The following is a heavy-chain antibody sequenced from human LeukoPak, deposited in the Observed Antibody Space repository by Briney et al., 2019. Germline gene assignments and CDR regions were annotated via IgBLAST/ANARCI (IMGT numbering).Heavy chain of an antibody. J-gene: IGHJ4*02. V-gene: IGHV4-38-2*02. CDR3: AREANRPSFQY. Sequence: SGTLSLSCAVSGYSIGSGFDWGWIRQPPGKGLECISSMCHSGSRYYNPSLRSRAVISLDTSKNPFFLKLTSLTAADTAVYYCAREANRPSFQYWGLGDLPTVSS. CDR1: GYSIGSGFD. CDR2: MCHSGSR.